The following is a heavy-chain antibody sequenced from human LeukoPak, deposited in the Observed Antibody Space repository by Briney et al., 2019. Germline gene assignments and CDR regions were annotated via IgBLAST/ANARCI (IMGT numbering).Heavy chain of an antibody. D-gene: IGHD2-2*01. CDR3: TREVPAARRGAFDI. J-gene: IGHJ3*02. V-gene: IGHV3-49*04. Sequence: PGGSLRLSCTVSGFTFGDYVMTWVRQAPGMGLDWVGFIRSKTYGGTTGYAASVKGRFTISRDDSKSIAYLQMNSLKTEDTAVYYCTREVPAARRGAFDIWGQGTMVTVSS. CDR1: GFTFGDYV. CDR2: IRSKTYGGTT.